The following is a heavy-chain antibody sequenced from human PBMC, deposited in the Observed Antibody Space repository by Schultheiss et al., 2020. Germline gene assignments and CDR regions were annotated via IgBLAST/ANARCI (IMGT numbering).Heavy chain of an antibody. J-gene: IGHJ4*02. CDR3: ARGGGRGGMRFDY. D-gene: IGHD3-16*01. CDR1: GGSISSSSYY. Sequence: SETLSLTCTVSGGSISSSSYYWGWIRQPPGKGLEWIGSIYYSGSTYYNPSLKSRVTISVDTSKYYFSLKLSSVTAADTAVYYCARGGGRGGMRFDYWGQGTLVTVSS. CDR2: IYYSGST. V-gene: IGHV4-39*02.